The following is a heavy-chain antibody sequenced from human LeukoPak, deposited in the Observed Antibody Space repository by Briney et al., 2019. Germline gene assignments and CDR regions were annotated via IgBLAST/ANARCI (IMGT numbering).Heavy chain of an antibody. D-gene: IGHD4-17*01. CDR2: ISGSGGST. CDR3: AKDQRATVTARGGFDI. CDR1: GFTFSSYA. J-gene: IGHJ3*02. Sequence: PGGSPRLSCAASGFTFSSYAMSWVRQAPGKGLEWVSAISGSGGSTYYADSVRGRFTISRDNSKNTLYLQMNSLRAEDTAVYYCAKDQRATVTARGGFDIWGQGTMVTVSS. V-gene: IGHV3-23*01.